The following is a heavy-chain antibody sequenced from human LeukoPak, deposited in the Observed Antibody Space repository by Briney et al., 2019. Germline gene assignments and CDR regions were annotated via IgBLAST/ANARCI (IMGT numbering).Heavy chain of an antibody. Sequence: PGGSLRLSCAASGFTFSSYWMSWVRQAPGKGLEWVSAISGSGGSTYYADPVKGRFTISRDNSKNTLYLQMNSLRAEDTAVYYCAKDRGTMTHNWFDPWGQGTLVTVSS. CDR2: ISGSGGST. CDR3: AKDRGTMTHNWFDP. J-gene: IGHJ5*02. V-gene: IGHV3-23*01. CDR1: GFTFSSYW. D-gene: IGHD1-14*01.